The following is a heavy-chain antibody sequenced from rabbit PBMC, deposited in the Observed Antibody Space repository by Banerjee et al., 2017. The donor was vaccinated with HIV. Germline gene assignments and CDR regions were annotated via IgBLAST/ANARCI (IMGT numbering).Heavy chain of an antibody. D-gene: IGHD7-1*01. CDR3: ARGYAGYAGYGYTYLEYFNL. Sequence: QEQLVESGGDLVKPGASLTLTCTASGFSFSSSYHMCWVRQAPGKGLEWIACIYVASSGYTYYANWAKGRFTISKTSSTTVTLQMTSLTAADTATYFCARGYAGYAGYGYTYLEYFNLWGPGTLVTVS. CDR2: IYVASSGYT. CDR1: GFSFSSSYH. V-gene: IGHV1S45*01. J-gene: IGHJ4*01.